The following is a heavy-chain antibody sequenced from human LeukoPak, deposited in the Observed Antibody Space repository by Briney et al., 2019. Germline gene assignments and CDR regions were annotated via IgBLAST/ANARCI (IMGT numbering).Heavy chain of an antibody. J-gene: IGHJ3*02. Sequence: SETLSLTCAVSGDSVTSGGYFWTWIRQLPGKGLEWIGSISNSGTTSYNPSLKSRVSISLDTSNNHFSLRLGSATAADTAVYYCARDVVVTSSPDAFDIWGQGTMVIVSS. V-gene: IGHV4-31*11. CDR2: ISNSGTT. D-gene: IGHD2-21*02. CDR1: GDSVTSGGYF. CDR3: ARDVVVTSSPDAFDI.